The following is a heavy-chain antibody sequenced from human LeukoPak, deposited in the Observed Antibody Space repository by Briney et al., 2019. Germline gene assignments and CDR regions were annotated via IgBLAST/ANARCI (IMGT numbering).Heavy chain of an antibody. CDR3: ARAYGGPKQYFQH. CDR1: GYTFTSYG. CDR2: ISAYNGNT. Sequence: ASVKASCKASGYTFTSYGISWVRQAPGQGLEWMGWISAYNGNTNYAQKLQGRVTMTTDTSASTAYMELRSPRSDDTAVYYCARAYGGPKQYFQHWGQGTLVTVSS. V-gene: IGHV1-18*01. J-gene: IGHJ1*01. D-gene: IGHD4/OR15-4a*01.